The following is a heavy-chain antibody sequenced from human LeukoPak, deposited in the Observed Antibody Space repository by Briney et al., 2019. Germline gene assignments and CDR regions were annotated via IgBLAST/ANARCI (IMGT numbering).Heavy chain of an antibody. CDR3: ARVIDSSGYYPSAFDI. V-gene: IGHV4-38-2*02. D-gene: IGHD3-22*01. CDR2: IYHSGSA. CDR1: GYSISSGYY. Sequence: SETLSLTCTVSGYSISSGYYWGWIRQPPGKGLEWIGSIYHSGSAYYNPSLKSRVTISVDTSKNQFSLKLSSVTAADTAVYYCARVIDSSGYYPSAFDIWGQGTMVTVSS. J-gene: IGHJ3*02.